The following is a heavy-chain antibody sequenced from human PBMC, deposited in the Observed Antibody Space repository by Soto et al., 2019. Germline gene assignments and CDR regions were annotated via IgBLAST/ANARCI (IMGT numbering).Heavy chain of an antibody. CDR3: ARFQTPLISYDY. Sequence: SGTLSLTCAVSGGSISSGGYSWSWIRQPPGKGLEWIGYIYHSGSTYYNPSLKSRVTISVDRSKNQFSLKLSSVTAADTAVYFCARFQTPLISYDYPGQG. CDR2: IYHSGST. CDR1: GGSISSGGYS. J-gene: IGHJ4*02. V-gene: IGHV4-30-2*01. D-gene: IGHD2-15*01.